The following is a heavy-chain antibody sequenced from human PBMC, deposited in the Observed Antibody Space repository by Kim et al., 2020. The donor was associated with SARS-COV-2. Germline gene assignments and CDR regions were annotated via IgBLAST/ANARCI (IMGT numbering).Heavy chain of an antibody. Sequence: KFQGRVTITADESTSTAYMELSSLRSEDTAVYYCARERLSIAVAGGYFDYWGQGTLVTVSS. CDR3: ARERLSIAVAGGYFDY. D-gene: IGHD6-19*01. J-gene: IGHJ4*02. V-gene: IGHV1-69*01.